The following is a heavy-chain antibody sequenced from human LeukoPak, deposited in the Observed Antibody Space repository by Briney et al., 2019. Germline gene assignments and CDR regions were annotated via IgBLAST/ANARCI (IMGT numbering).Heavy chain of an antibody. CDR2: INPNSGGT. Sequence: ASVKVSCKASGYTFTGYYMHWERQAPGQGLEWMGWINPNSGGTNYAQKFQGRVTMTRDTSISTAYMELSRLRSDDTAVYYCARASDYYDSSGYYDYWGQGTLVTVSS. CDR1: GYTFTGYY. D-gene: IGHD3-22*01. V-gene: IGHV1-2*02. J-gene: IGHJ4*02. CDR3: ARASDYYDSSGYYDY.